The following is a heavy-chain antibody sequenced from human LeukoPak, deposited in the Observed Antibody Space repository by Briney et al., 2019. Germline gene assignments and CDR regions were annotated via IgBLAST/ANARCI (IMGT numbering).Heavy chain of an antibody. CDR1: GGTFSSYA. CDR3: ARDRLGYYGSGSYLGVYYFDY. V-gene: IGHV1-69*13. Sequence: ASVKVSCKASGGTFSSYAISWVRQAPGQGLEWMGGIIPILGTANYAQKFQGRVTITADESTSTAYMELSSLRSEDTAVYYCARDRLGYYGSGSYLGVYYFDYWGQGTLVTVSS. CDR2: IIPILGTA. J-gene: IGHJ4*02. D-gene: IGHD3-10*01.